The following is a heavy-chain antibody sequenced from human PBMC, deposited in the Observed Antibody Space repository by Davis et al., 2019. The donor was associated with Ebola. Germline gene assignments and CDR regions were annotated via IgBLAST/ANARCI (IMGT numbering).Heavy chain of an antibody. CDR2: IYYRGST. CDR3: ARGPTDHYYDSSGYYTRRRGFDY. Sequence: GSLRLSCTVSGGSVSTYYWSWIRQPPGKGLAWTGYIYYRGSTNYNPSLRSRVTISVDTSKNQFSLKLSSVTAADTAVYYCARGPTDHYYDSSGYYTRRRGFDYWGQGTLVTVSS. CDR1: GGSVSTYY. V-gene: IGHV4-59*02. D-gene: IGHD3-22*01. J-gene: IGHJ4*02.